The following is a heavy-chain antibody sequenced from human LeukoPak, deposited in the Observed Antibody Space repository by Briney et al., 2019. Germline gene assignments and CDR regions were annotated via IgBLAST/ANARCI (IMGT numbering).Heavy chain of an antibody. J-gene: IGHJ2*01. CDR2: INHSGST. D-gene: IGHD3-22*01. V-gene: IGHV4-34*01. CDR3: ARGNPFFMIRIRGYFDL. Sequence: RSSETLSLTCTVYGGSFSGYYWSWIRQPPGKGLEWIGEINHSGSTNYNPSLKSRVTISVDTSKNQFSLKLSSVTAADTAVYYCARGNPFFMIRIRGYFDLWGRGALVTVSS. CDR1: GGSFSGYY.